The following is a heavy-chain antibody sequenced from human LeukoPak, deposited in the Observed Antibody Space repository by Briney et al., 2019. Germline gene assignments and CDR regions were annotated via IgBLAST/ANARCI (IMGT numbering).Heavy chain of an antibody. CDR2: ITNGGVNT. Sequence: GGSLRLSRAVSGFTLSKYAMSWVRGAPGTGREWGSSITNGGVNTDYATSVKGRLTISRDNAKHSLFLQMNSLRAEDTAIYYCSKVQDGSYW. J-gene: IGHJ2*01. D-gene: IGHD5-24*01. V-gene: IGHV3-21*01. CDR1: GFTLSKYA. CDR3: SKVQDGSYW.